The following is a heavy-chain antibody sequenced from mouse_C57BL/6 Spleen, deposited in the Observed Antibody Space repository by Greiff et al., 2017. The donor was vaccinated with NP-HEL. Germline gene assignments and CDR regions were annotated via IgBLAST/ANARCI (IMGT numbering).Heavy chain of an antibody. Sequence: DVKLVESGGGLVKPGGSLKLSCAASGFTFSSYTMSWVRQTPVKRLEWVATISGGGGNTYYPDSVKGRFTISRDNAKNILYLQMSSLRSEDTALFYCAIRLITTVGFDYWGQGTTLTVSS. CDR1: GFTFSSYT. J-gene: IGHJ2*01. D-gene: IGHD1-1*01. CDR2: ISGGGGNT. V-gene: IGHV5-9*01. CDR3: AIRLITTVGFDY.